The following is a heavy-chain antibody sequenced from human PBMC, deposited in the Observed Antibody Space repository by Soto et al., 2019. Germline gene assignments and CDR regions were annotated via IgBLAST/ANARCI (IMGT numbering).Heavy chain of an antibody. CDR3: ARREAVAGADGAFDI. V-gene: IGHV1-18*01. J-gene: IGHJ3*02. D-gene: IGHD6-19*01. CDR2: ISAYNGNT. CDR1: GYTFTSYG. Sequence: ASVKVSCKXSGYTFTSYGISWVRQAPGQGLEWMGWISAYNGNTNYAQKLQGRVTMTTDTSTSTAYMELRSLRSDDTAVYYCARREAVAGADGAFDIWGQGTMVTVSS.